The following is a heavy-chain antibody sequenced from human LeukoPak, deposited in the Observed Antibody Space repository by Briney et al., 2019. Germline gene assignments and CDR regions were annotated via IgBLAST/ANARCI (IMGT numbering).Heavy chain of an antibody. J-gene: IGHJ4*02. V-gene: IGHV3-20*04. CDR2: IDWNGAST. CDR1: GFTLDDCG. Sequence: GGSLRLACAASGFTLDDCGMSWVRHVAGQGLEWVSGIDWNGASTGYADSVKGRFTISRDDAKKSLYLQMNSLRAEDTALYYCARGSTMVSDYWRQGTLVTVSS. CDR3: ARGSTMVSDY. D-gene: IGHD3-10*01.